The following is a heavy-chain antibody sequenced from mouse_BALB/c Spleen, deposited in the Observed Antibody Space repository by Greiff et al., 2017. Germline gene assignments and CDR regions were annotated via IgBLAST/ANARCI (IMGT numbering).Heavy chain of an antibody. CDR3: ARWPVGYAMDY. D-gene: IGHD3-3*01. J-gene: IGHJ4*01. CDR1: GYTFTSYW. V-gene: IGHV1S81*02. CDR2: INPSNGRT. Sequence: QVQLQQPGAELVKPGASVKLSCKASGYTFTSYWMHWVKQRPGQGLEWIGEINPSNGRTNYNEKFKSKATLTVDKSSSTAYMQLSSLTSEDSAVYYCARWPVGYAMDYWGQGTSVTVSS.